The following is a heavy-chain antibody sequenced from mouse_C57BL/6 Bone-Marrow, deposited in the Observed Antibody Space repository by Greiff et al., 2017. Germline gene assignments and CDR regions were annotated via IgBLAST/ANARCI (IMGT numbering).Heavy chain of an antibody. CDR1: GYTFTSYW. CDR2: IYPGSGST. V-gene: IGHV1-55*01. J-gene: IGHJ2*01. CDR3: ARKIYYGHYIDY. Sequence: QVQLQQPGAELVKPGASVTMSCKASGYTFTSYWITWVKQRPGQGLERIGDIYPGSGSTNYNVKFKSKATLTVDTSSSPAYMQLSSLTAEDSAVYYCARKIYYGHYIDYWGQGTTLTVSS. D-gene: IGHD2-1*01.